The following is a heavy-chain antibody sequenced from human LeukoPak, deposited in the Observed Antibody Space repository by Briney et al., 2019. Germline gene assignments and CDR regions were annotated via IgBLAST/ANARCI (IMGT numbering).Heavy chain of an antibody. J-gene: IGHJ6*03. CDR2: IYYNGET. Sequence: SETLSLTCNVSGGSISSYYWTWIRQTPGKGLEWIGYIYYNGETNYNPSLKSRVIISLDTSKNQFSLKVTSVTAADTAVYYCARHDLFYYYYYMDVWGQGTTVTVSS. CDR3: ARHDLFYYYYYMDV. V-gene: IGHV4-59*08. CDR1: GGSISSYY. D-gene: IGHD2-21*02.